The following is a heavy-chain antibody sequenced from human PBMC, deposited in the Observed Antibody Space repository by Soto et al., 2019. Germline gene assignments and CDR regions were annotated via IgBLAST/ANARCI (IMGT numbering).Heavy chain of an antibody. J-gene: IGHJ3*02. V-gene: IGHV1-69*02. CDR1: GGTFSSYT. D-gene: IGHD2-21*01. CDR3: ARVYVGGDMGAFDI. CDR2: ITPILDIT. Sequence: QVQLVQSGAEVKKPGSSVKVSCKASGGTFSSYTISWVRQAPGQGLEGMGRITPILDITNYAQKVQGRVTITADKATSIACMQLSSLRSEDTAVYYCARVYVGGDMGAFDIWGQGTMVTVSS.